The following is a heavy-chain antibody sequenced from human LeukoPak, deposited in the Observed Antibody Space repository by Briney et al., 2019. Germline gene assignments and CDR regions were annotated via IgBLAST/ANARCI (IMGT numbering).Heavy chain of an antibody. Sequence: GGSLRLSCAASGFTFSSYGMHWVRQAPGKGLEWVAVIWYDGSNKYYADSVKGRFTISRDNSKNTLYLQMNSLRAEDTAVYYCAKGLSITISSPYVDVWGKGTTVTVSS. CDR1: GFTFSSYG. J-gene: IGHJ6*03. CDR2: IWYDGSNK. D-gene: IGHD3-9*01. CDR3: AKGLSITISSPYVDV. V-gene: IGHV3-33*06.